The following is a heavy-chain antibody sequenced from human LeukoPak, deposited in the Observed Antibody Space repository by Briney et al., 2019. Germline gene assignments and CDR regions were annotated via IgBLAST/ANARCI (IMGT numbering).Heavy chain of an antibody. CDR3: ARRGSGWTIDY. CDR2: IYPGDSDT. J-gene: IGHJ4*02. D-gene: IGHD6-19*01. V-gene: IGHV5-51*01. Sequence: PGESLKISRKGSGYSFSTYWIGWVRRMPGKGLEWMGIIYPGDSDTRYSPSFQGQVTISADKSINTAYLQWNSLKASDTAMYYCARRGSGWTIDYWGQGTLVTVSS. CDR1: GYSFSTYW.